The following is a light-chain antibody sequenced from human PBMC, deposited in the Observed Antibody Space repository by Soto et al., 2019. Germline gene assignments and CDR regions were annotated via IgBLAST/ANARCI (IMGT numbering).Light chain of an antibody. CDR2: GAS. CDR1: QSVSSN. J-gene: IGKJ1*01. Sequence: EIVMTQSPGTLSVSPGERVTLSCRASQSVSSNLAWYQQKLGQAPRLLIYGASTRATGIPARFSGSGSGTEFTLTISSLQSEDFAVYYCQQYNNWPPWTFGQGTKVEIK. CDR3: QQYNNWPPWT. V-gene: IGKV3-15*01.